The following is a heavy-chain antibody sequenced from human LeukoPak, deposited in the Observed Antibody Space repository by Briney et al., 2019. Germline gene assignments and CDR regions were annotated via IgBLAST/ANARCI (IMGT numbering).Heavy chain of an antibody. D-gene: IGHD2-8*01. J-gene: IGHJ4*02. CDR2: ISYDGSNK. CDR3: AKEYCSNSVCHSLDY. CDR1: GFIFSNYA. V-gene: IGHV3-30*04. Sequence: GRSLRLSCAASGFIFSNYAMHWVRQAPGKGLEWVAVISYDGSNKYYADSVKGRFTISRDNSKNTLYLQMNSLRAEDTAVYYCAKEYCSNSVCHSLDYWGQGTLVTVSS.